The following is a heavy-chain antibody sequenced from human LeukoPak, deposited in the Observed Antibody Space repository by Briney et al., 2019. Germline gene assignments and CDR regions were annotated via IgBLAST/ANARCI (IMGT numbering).Heavy chain of an antibody. D-gene: IGHD3-22*01. CDR3: ARRMYYYGSSGYLFDY. CDR2: IYYSGGI. J-gene: IGHJ4*02. CDR1: DGPIRIGGYY. V-gene: IGHV4-31*03. Sequence: NPSQTLSLPCTLSDGPIRIGGYYWTWIRQHPGKGLEWIGYIYYSGGIDENPSLKSRVTRSGETSKKQFFLKLSFVTAAATAVYYCARRMYYYGSSGYLFDYWGEGTLVTVPS.